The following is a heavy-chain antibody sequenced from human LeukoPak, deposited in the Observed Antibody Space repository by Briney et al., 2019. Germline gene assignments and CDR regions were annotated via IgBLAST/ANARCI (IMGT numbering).Heavy chain of an antibody. CDR1: GGSISSGGYS. J-gene: IGHJ3*02. CDR3: ARTSIAARRANAFDI. D-gene: IGHD6-6*01. V-gene: IGHV4-30-2*01. CDR2: IYHSGST. Sequence: SQTLSLTCAVSGGSISSGGYSWSWIRQPPGKGLEWIGYIYHSGSTYYNPSLKSRVTISVDRSKNQFSLKLSSVTAADTAVYYCARTSIAARRANAFDIWGQETMVTVSS.